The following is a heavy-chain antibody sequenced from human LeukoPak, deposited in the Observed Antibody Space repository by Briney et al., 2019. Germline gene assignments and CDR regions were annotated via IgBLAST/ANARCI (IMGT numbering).Heavy chain of an antibody. D-gene: IGHD6-6*01. Sequence: GGSLRLSCAASGFTFSSYAMSWVRQAPGKGLEWVSAISGSSGTTYYADSVKGRFTISRDNSKNTLYLQMNSLRAEDTAVYYCAKDRLYSSSSGAFDIWGQGTMVTVSS. CDR3: AKDRLYSSSSGAFDI. J-gene: IGHJ3*02. CDR2: ISGSSGTT. CDR1: GFTFSSYA. V-gene: IGHV3-23*01.